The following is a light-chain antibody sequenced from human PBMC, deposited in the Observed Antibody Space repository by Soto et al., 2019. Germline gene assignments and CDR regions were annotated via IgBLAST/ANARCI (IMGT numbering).Light chain of an antibody. Sequence: DIVMTQSPLSLPVTPGDAASISCMSSARLLHKNGYNYVDWYMQKPGQSPQLLIYLGSNRASGVPDRFSGSGSDTYFTLEISRVEADDVGVYYCMQPLENFRTFGQGTKVDIK. CDR3: MQPLENFRT. CDR2: LGS. CDR1: ARLLHKNGYNY. V-gene: IGKV2-28*01. J-gene: IGKJ1*01.